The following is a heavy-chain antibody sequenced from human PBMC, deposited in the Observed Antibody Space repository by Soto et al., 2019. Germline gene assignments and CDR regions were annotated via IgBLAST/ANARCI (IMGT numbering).Heavy chain of an antibody. D-gene: IGHD6-6*01. V-gene: IGHV4-34*01. J-gene: IGHJ6*02. CDR3: ARGVLYSSSSSNYYYGIDV. CDR1: GGSFSGYY. CDR2: INHSGST. Sequence: PSETLSLTCAVYGGSFSGYYWSWIRQPPGKGLEWIGEINHSGSTNYNPSLKSRVTISVDTSKNQFSLKLSSVTAADTAVYYCARGVLYSSSSSNYYYGIDVWGQGTTVTVSS.